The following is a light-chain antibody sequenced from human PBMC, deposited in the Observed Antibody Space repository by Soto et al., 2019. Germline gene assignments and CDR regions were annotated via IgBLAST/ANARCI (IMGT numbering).Light chain of an antibody. CDR2: EVS. J-gene: IGLJ3*02. CDR1: SSDVGGYNY. V-gene: IGLV2-14*01. Sequence: QSVLTQPPSASGTPGQGVTISCTGTSSDVGGYNYVSWYQQHPGKAPKLMIYEVSNRPSGVSNRFSGSKSGNTASLTISGLQAEDEADYYCSSYTSSSTWVFGGGTKLTVL. CDR3: SSYTSSSTWV.